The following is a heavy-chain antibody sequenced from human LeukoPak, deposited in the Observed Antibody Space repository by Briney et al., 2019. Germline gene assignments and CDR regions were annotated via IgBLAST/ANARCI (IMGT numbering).Heavy chain of an antibody. D-gene: IGHD7-27*01. CDR1: GFTFSSYA. Sequence: PGGSLRLSCAAPGFTFSSYAMSWVRQAPGKGLEWVSAIGVTGGSTDYADSVKGRFTISRDNSKNTLYLHMNSLRAEDTAVYYCARTGDRGYWGQGTLVTVSS. J-gene: IGHJ4*02. CDR2: IGVTGGST. V-gene: IGHV3-23*01. CDR3: ARTGDRGY.